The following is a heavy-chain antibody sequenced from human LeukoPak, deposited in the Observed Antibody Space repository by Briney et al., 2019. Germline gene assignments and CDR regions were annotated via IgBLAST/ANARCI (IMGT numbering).Heavy chain of an antibody. CDR2: IYYSGST. CDR1: GGSFSSYY. V-gene: IGHV4-34*01. Sequence: PSETLSLTCAVYGGSFSSYYWGWIRQPPGKGLEWIGSIYYSGSTYYNPSLKSRVTISVDTSKNQFSLKLSSVTAADTAVYYCARGRWEAYYYGSGSRFWFDPWGQGTLVTVSS. D-gene: IGHD3-10*01. CDR3: ARGRWEAYYYGSGSRFWFDP. J-gene: IGHJ5*02.